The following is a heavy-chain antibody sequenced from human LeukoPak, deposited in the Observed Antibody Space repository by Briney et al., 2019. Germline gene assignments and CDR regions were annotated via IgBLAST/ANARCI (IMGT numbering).Heavy chain of an antibody. V-gene: IGHV1-69*13. CDR1: GGTFSSYT. CDR2: ILPIIGAT. Sequence: ASVKVSCKASGGTFSSYTINWVRQAPGQGLEWVGGILPIIGATKNAQKLQGRVTITADESTSTVYMDLTSLRSEDTAIYYCARAHFSAYNGSEWGQGTLVTVSS. J-gene: IGHJ4*02. CDR3: ARAHFSAYNGSE. D-gene: IGHD3-10*01.